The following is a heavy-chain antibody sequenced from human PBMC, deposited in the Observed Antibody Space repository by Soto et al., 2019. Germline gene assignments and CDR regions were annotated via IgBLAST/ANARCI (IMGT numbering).Heavy chain of an antibody. CDR3: ARRAATSTFDY. CDR1: GGSISSGSYY. V-gene: IGHV4-31*11. Sequence: QVQLQESGPGLVKPSQTLSLTCAVSGGSISSGSYYWSWIRQHPGKGLEWIGYIGSRGSTYYNAALKSRLTISLDTSKSQFSLKLSSVTAADTAMYYCARRAATSTFDYWGQGTLVTVSS. D-gene: IGHD1-26*01. CDR2: IGSRGST. J-gene: IGHJ4*02.